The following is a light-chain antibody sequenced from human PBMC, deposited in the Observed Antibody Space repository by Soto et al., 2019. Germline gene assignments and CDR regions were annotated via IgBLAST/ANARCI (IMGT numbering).Light chain of an antibody. CDR2: EVS. J-gene: IGLJ1*01. Sequence: QSVLTQPASVSGSPGQSITISCTGTSGDVGGYYYVSWYQQLPGKAPKLMISEVSNRPSGVSNRFYGSKSGNTASLTISGLQAEDEDDYYCSSYTAGGTIFGTGTKVTVL. V-gene: IGLV2-14*01. CDR1: SGDVGGYYY. CDR3: SSYTAGGTI.